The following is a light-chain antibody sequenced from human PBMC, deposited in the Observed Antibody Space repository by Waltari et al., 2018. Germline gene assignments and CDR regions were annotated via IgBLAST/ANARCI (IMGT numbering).Light chain of an antibody. J-gene: IGKJ2*01. Sequence: IVLTQSPGTLSLSPGERAPLSCRASQSISSSYLAWYQQKLGQAPRLFIYGASTRATGIPDRFSGSGSGTDFTLTISRLEPEDFAVYYCQYYSTSPPYTFGQGTKLEIK. CDR3: QYYSTSPPYT. CDR1: QSISSSY. CDR2: GAS. V-gene: IGKV3-20*01.